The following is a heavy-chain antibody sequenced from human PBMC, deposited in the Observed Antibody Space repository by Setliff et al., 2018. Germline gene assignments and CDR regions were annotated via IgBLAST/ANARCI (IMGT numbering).Heavy chain of an antibody. J-gene: IGHJ3*02. CDR3: ARLPGYCNGGNCYGYYTFDI. D-gene: IGHD2-15*01. Sequence: SETLSLTCSVSGDSIISSSYYWGWIRQPPGKGLEWIGSINYSGITYYSPSLKSRVIVSVDTSKNQSSLKLSSVAAAGTAVYYCARLPGYCNGGNCYGYYTFDIWGQGTMVTVSS. CDR2: INYSGIT. CDR1: GDSIISSSYY. V-gene: IGHV4-39*01.